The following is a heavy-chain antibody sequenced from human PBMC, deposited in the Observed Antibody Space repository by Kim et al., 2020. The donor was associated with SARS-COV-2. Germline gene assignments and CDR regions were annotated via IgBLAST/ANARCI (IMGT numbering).Heavy chain of an antibody. V-gene: IGHV5-51*01. CDR3: ARHGVYGYPYYYYGIDV. Sequence: GESLKISCKGSGYSFPTYWIGWVRQMPGKGLEWMGIIYPGDSDTRYSPSFQGQVTISADKSISTAYLQWSSLKASDTAMYYCARHGVYGYPYYYYGIDVWGQGTTVTVSS. CDR1: GYSFPTYW. J-gene: IGHJ6*02. CDR2: IYPGDSDT. D-gene: IGHD5-18*01.